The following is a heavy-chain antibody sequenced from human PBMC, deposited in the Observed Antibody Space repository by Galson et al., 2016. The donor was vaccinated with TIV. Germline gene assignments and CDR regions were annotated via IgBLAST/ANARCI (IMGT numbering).Heavy chain of an antibody. CDR3: ARNSRADASMDYYYYHGMDV. D-gene: IGHD5-18*01. Sequence: SLRLSCAATGFSFSSYEMNWVRQAPGKGLEWVSTINWKGNAVVYADSVRGRFTISRDNGKSSLYLQLTSLRLEDTAFYYCARNSRADASMDYYYYHGMDVWGQGTAVTVSS. V-gene: IGHV3-9*01. J-gene: IGHJ6*02. CDR1: GFSFSSYE. CDR2: INWKGNAV.